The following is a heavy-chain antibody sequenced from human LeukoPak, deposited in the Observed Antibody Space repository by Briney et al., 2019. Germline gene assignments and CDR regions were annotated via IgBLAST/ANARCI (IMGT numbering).Heavy chain of an antibody. CDR3: ARGYYDSSGYHAPYFDY. V-gene: IGHV4-39*01. Sequence: PSETLSLTCTVSGGSISSSSYYWGWIRQPPGKGLEWIGSIYYSGSTYYNPSLKSRVTISVDTSKNQFSLKLSSVTAADTAVYYCARGYYDSSGYHAPYFDYWGQGTLVTVSS. CDR1: GGSISSSSYY. CDR2: IYYSGST. D-gene: IGHD3-22*01. J-gene: IGHJ4*02.